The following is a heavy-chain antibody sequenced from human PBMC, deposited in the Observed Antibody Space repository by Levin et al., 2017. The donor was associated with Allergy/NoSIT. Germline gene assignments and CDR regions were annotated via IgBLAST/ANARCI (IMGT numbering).Heavy chain of an antibody. D-gene: IGHD3-10*01. CDR1: GTSISSGDYY. CDR2: IYYSRGT. Sequence: SSETLSLTCTVSGTSISSGDYYWSWIRQPPGKGLEWIGYIYYSRGTYYNPSLKSRVSISQDTSDNQFSLKLTSVTDAATAVYYCVRFSSFWFGGDWGQGTLVTVAS. J-gene: IGHJ4*02. CDR3: VRFSSFWFGGD. V-gene: IGHV4-30-4*01.